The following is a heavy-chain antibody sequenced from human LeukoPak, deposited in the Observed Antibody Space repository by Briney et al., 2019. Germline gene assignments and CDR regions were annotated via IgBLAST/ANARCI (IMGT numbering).Heavy chain of an antibody. D-gene: IGHD6-13*01. CDR2: ISAYNGNT. CDR1: GSTFTSYG. V-gene: IGHV1-18*04. J-gene: IGHJ5*02. Sequence: ASVKVSCKSSGSTFTSYGISWVRQAPGQGLELMGWISAYNGNTNYEQKVQGRGTMTTYTSTSTAYMELRSLRSDDTDVYYCARDTGGIAAAGNWFVPWGQGNLVTVSS. CDR3: ARDTGGIAAAGNWFVP.